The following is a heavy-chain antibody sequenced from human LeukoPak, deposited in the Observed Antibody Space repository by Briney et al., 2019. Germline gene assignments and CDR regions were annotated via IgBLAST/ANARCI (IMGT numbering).Heavy chain of an antibody. V-gene: IGHV3-23*01. CDR2: ISSNGAST. Sequence: GRSLRLSCAASGFTFSSYAMHWVRQAPGKGLEWVSGISSNGASTYYVDSVKGRFTISRDNSKNTLFLQMNSLRAEDTAVYYCAKRGSVGTLGHFDYWGQGTLVTVSS. CDR1: GFTFSSYA. D-gene: IGHD6-13*01. J-gene: IGHJ4*02. CDR3: AKRGSVGTLGHFDY.